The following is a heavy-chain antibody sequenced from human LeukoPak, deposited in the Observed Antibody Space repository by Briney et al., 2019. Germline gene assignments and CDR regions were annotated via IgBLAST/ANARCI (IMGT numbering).Heavy chain of an antibody. CDR3: ARDRCSGGGCYDY. V-gene: IGHV1-2*02. Sequence: ASAKLSCKASGYTFTGYYMHWVRQAPGQGLEWMGWINPNSGGTNYAQKFQGRVTMTRDTSISTAYMELSRLRSDDTAVYYCARDRCSGGGCYDYWGQGTLVTVS. J-gene: IGHJ4*02. CDR1: GYTFTGYY. CDR2: INPNSGGT. D-gene: IGHD2-15*01.